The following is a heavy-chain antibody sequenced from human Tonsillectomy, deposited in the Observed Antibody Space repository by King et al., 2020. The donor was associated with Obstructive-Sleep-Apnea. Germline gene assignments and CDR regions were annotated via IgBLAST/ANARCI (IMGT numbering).Heavy chain of an antibody. CDR3: AKDPTYFYDTSDYYDH. Sequence: VQLVESGGGLVQPGGSLRLSCAASGFTFNNYAMSWVRHAPGKGLEWVSGTSGSGGSTYYADSVKGRFTISRDNSKNTLYLQMNSLRVEDTAVYYCAKDPTYFYDTSDYYDHWGQGTLVTVSS. CDR1: GFTFNNYA. D-gene: IGHD3-22*01. V-gene: IGHV3-23*04. CDR2: TSGSGGST. J-gene: IGHJ1*01.